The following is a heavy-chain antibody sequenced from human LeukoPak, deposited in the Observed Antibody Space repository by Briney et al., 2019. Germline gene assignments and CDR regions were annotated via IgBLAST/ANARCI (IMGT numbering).Heavy chain of an antibody. D-gene: IGHD6-6*01. V-gene: IGHV3-33*08. CDR3: ARCLKEYENWDATDI. CDR2: AWYDEKNK. CDR1: GFTFSSYG. Sequence: PGRSLRLSCAASGFTFSSYGMHWIRQTPGKGLEWVAVAWYDEKNKSYADSVKGRFTISRDNSKETLYLHMSRLRAEDTALYYCARCLKEYENWDATDIWGQGTMVIVSS. J-gene: IGHJ3*02.